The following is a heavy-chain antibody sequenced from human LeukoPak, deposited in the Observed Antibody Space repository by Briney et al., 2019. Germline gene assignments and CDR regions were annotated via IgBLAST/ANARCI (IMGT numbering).Heavy chain of an antibody. D-gene: IGHD3-3*01. CDR1: GFIVNSNY. Sequence: GGSLRLSCAASGFIVNSNYMTWVRQAPGKGLEWVSVIYSDGSTYYRDSVKGRSTISRDKSKNTLYLQMNSLRAEDTAVYYCARIKSGIDYWGQGTLVTVSS. J-gene: IGHJ4*02. CDR3: ARIKSGIDY. CDR2: IYSDGST. V-gene: IGHV3-53*01.